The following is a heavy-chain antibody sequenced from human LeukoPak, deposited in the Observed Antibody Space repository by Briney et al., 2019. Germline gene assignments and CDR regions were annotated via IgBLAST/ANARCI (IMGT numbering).Heavy chain of an antibody. Sequence: SETLSLTCAVYGGSFSGYYWSWIRQPPGKGLEWIGEINHSGSTNYNPSLKSRVTISVDTSKNQFSLKLSSVTAADTAVYYCARGSAAAGTRRWYFDYWSQGTLVTVSS. CDR2: INHSGST. CDR1: GGSFSGYY. V-gene: IGHV4-34*01. D-gene: IGHD6-13*01. CDR3: ARGSAAAGTRRWYFDY. J-gene: IGHJ4*02.